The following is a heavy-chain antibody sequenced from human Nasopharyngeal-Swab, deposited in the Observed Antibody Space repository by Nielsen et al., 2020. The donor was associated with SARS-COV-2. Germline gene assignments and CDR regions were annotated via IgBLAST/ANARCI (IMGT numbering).Heavy chain of an antibody. CDR2: IYLRGST. V-gene: IGHV4-30-2*01. CDR1: GGSISGGGYS. CDR3: AREKYYYDSSGYYRWFDP. D-gene: IGHD3-22*01. Sequence: LRLSCAVSGGSISGGGYSWSWIRQPPGKGLEWFGYIYLRGSTYYNPSLKSRVTISVNRSKTHFSLKLSSVTAADTAVYYCAREKYYYDSSGYYRWFDPWGQGTLVTVSS. J-gene: IGHJ5*02.